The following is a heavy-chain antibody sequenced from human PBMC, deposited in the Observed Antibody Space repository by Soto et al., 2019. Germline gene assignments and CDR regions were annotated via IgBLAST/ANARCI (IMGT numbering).Heavy chain of an antibody. V-gene: IGHV3-7*03. D-gene: IGHD6-13*01. CDR1: GFPFSKYW. CDR2: IKDDGGRQ. J-gene: IGHJ5*02. CDR3: GNTPSRGWFDS. Sequence: PWGSLRLSCAASGFPFSKYWMSWVRQAPGKGLGWVANIKDDGGRQSYVDYVKGRFTISRDNAENSLYLHMSSLRVEATAVYYCGNTPSRGWFDSWGQGTVVTVSS.